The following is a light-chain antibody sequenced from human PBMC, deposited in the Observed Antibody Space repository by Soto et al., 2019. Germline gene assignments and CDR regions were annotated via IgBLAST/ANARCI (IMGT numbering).Light chain of an antibody. J-gene: IGKJ4*01. CDR2: AAS. CDR1: QGISSW. CDR3: QDARSFPLT. V-gene: IGKV1D-12*01. Sequence: DIQMTQSPSSVSASVGDRVTITCRASQGISSWLAWYQQKPGKAPKLLIYAASRLESGAPSRSSGKGSRTDLSLSVSTLQTEDFATYYSQDARSFPLTFSGGTKVDIK.